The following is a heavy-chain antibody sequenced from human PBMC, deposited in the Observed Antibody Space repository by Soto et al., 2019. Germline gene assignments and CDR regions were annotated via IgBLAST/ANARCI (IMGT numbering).Heavy chain of an antibody. D-gene: IGHD1-26*01. CDR1: GFTFSGSA. V-gene: IGHV3-73*01. CDR3: TRHLQNSGSQPQDI. CDR2: IRSKANSYAT. Sequence: LSCAASGFTFSGSAMHWVRQASGKGLEWVGRIRSKANSYATAYAASVKGRFTISRDDSKNTAYLQMNSLKTEDTAVYYCTRHLQNSGSQPQDIWGQGTLVTVS. J-gene: IGHJ4*02.